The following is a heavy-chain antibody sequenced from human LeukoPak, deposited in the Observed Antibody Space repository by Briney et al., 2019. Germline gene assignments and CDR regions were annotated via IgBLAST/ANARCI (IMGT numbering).Heavy chain of an antibody. CDR2: ISSSSTYI. V-gene: IGHV3-21*01. CDR3: ARFITGPYYFDY. J-gene: IGHJ4*02. D-gene: IGHD3-22*01. Sequence: GGSLRLSCAASGFTFSSYNVKWVRQAPGKGLEWVSSISSSSTYIDYADSMKGRFTISRDNAKNSLYLQMNSLRAEDTAVYYCARFITGPYYFDYWGQGTLVTVSS. CDR1: GFTFSSYN.